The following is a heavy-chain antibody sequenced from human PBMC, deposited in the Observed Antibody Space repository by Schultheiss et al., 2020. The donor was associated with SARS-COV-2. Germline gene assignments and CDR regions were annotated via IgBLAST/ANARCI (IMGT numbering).Heavy chain of an antibody. CDR3: ARAEGYNSGYYYWNY. CDR2: ISGGST. V-gene: IGHV3-21*01. CDR1: GFTFSSYG. D-gene: IGHD3-22*01. J-gene: IGHJ4*02. Sequence: GESLKISCAASGFTFSSYGMHWVRQAPGKGLEWVSSISGGSTYYADSRKGRFTISRDNAKNSLYLQMNSLRAEDTAVYYCARAEGYNSGYYYWNYWGQGTLVTVSS.